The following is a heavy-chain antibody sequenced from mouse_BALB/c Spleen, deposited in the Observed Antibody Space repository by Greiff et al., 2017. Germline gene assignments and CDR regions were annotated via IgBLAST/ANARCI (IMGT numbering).Heavy chain of an antibody. CDR3: ARWEYVYDGWFAY. CDR1: GYTFTSYT. V-gene: IGHV1-4*01. Sequence: VQLQQSGAELARPGASVKMSCKASGYTFTSYTMHWVKQRPGQGLEWIGYINPSSGSTNYNQKFKDKATLTADKSSSTAYMQLSSLTSEDSAVYYCARWEYVYDGWFAYWGQGTLVTVSA. CDR2: INPSSGST. D-gene: IGHD2-2*01. J-gene: IGHJ3*01.